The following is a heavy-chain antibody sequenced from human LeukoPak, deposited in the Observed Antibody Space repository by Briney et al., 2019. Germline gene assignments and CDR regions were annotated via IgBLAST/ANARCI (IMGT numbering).Heavy chain of an antibody. Sequence: GGSLRLSCVASGFTFSSYAMTWVRQAPGKGLEWVSAISGSGGSTYYADSVKGRFTISRDNSKNTLYLQMNSLRAEDTAVYYCAKGSNWNDVPTNFDYWGQGTLVTVSS. J-gene: IGHJ4*02. CDR1: GFTFSSYA. V-gene: IGHV3-23*01. D-gene: IGHD1-20*01. CDR3: AKGSNWNDVPTNFDY. CDR2: ISGSGGST.